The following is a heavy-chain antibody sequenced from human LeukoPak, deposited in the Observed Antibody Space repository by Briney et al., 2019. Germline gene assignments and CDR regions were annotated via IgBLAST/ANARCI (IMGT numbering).Heavy chain of an antibody. J-gene: IGHJ4*02. CDR1: GFTLSSYW. CDR3: AKSGTACSSGNCYSHYFDL. D-gene: IGHD2-15*01. V-gene: IGHV3-7*05. Sequence: GGSLRLSCAASGFTLSSYWMSWVRQAPGKGLEWVANIKQDGSEKYYVDSVKGRFTISRDNAKNSLYLQMNSLRAEDTAVYYCAKSGTACSSGNCYSHYFDLWGQGTLVTVSS. CDR2: IKQDGSEK.